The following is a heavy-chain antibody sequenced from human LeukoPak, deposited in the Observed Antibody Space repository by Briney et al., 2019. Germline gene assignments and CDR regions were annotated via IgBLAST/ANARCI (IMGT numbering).Heavy chain of an antibody. J-gene: IGHJ4*02. Sequence: GGSLRLSCAASGFTFSSYWMSWVRQAPGKGLEWVANIKQDGSEKYYVDSVKGRFTISRDNAKNSLYLQMNSLRAEDTAVYYCARADRDGYNAHIDYWGQGTLVTVSS. CDR2: IKQDGSEK. V-gene: IGHV3-7*01. CDR3: ARADRDGYNAHIDY. CDR1: GFTFSSYW. D-gene: IGHD5-24*01.